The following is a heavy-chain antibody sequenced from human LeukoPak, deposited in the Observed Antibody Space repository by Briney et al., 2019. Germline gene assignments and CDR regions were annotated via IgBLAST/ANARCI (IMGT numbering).Heavy chain of an antibody. V-gene: IGHV4-39*07. Sequence: SETLSLTCTVSGGSISSSSYYWGWIRQPPGKGLEWIGYIYYSGSTYYNPSLKSRVTISVDTSKNQFYLKLSSVTAADTAVYYCARVPISGPYTMSIDYWGQGTLVTVSS. J-gene: IGHJ4*02. CDR2: IYYSGST. CDR3: ARVPISGPYTMSIDY. D-gene: IGHD3-10*02. CDR1: GGSISSSSYY.